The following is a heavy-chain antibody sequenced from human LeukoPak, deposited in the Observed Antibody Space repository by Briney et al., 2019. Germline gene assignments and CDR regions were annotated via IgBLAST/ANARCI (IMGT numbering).Heavy chain of an antibody. Sequence: PGGSLRLSCAASRFTFSDYAMHWVRQAPGRGLEWVAIISYDGSNEYYADSVKGRFTISRDNSKNTLYLQMNSLRAEDTAVYYCARTIGPLDGAFDIWGQGTMVTVSS. V-gene: IGHV3-30*03. J-gene: IGHJ3*02. CDR1: RFTFSDYA. CDR2: ISYDGSNE. CDR3: ARTIGPLDGAFDI. D-gene: IGHD3/OR15-3a*01.